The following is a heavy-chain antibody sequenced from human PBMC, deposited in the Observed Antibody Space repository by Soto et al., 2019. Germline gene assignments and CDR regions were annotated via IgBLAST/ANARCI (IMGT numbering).Heavy chain of an antibody. D-gene: IGHD4-17*01. CDR2: IYYTGTT. J-gene: IGHJ4*02. CDR3: ARRDYGGNLAD. CDR1: GGSLSYYY. V-gene: IGHV4-59*01. Sequence: QVQLQESGPGLVKPSETLSLTCAVSGGSLSYYYWSWIRQPPGKGLEWIGYIYYTGTTNYNPSLKSRVTISVDPSKNQFSLNLSSMTAAATAVYYCARRDYGGNLADWGQGTLVTVSS.